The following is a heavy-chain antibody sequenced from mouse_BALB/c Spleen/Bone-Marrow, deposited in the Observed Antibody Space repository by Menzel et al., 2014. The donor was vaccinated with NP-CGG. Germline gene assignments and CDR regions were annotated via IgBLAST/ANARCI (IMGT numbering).Heavy chain of an antibody. Sequence: EVQVVESGGGLVQPGGSRKLSCAASGFTFSSFGMHWVRQAPEKGLEWVAYISSGSSPIFYADTVKGRFTISRDNPKNTLFLQMTSLRSEDTAMYYCTRGGNWEDFDYWGQGTTLTVSP. CDR3: TRGGNWEDFDY. J-gene: IGHJ2*01. CDR1: GFTFSSFG. V-gene: IGHV5-17*02. CDR2: ISSGSSPI. D-gene: IGHD4-1*01.